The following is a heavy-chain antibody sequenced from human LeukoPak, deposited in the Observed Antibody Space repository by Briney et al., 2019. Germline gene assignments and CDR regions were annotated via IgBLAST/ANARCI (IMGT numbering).Heavy chain of an antibody. V-gene: IGHV3-74*01. CDR2: ISSDESST. CDR3: ARAHAVAGTNWFDP. CDR1: GFTFNSYW. J-gene: IGHJ5*02. D-gene: IGHD6-19*01. Sequence: GGSLRLSRAASGFTFNSYWMHWVRQAPGRGLVWVSRISSDESSTSYADSVKGRFTISRDNTKNTLYLQMNSLRVEDTAVYYCARAHAVAGTNWFDPWGQGTLVTVSS.